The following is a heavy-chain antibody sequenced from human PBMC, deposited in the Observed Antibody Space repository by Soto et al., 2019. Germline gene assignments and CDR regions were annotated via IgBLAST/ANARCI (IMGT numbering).Heavy chain of an antibody. CDR3: AKDWAGYCSGVSCFGFFDN. CDR2: VSGSGGST. V-gene: IGHV3-23*01. J-gene: IGHJ4*02. Sequence: EVQLLESGGGLVQPGGSLRLSCAASGFTFSSYAMSWVRQAPGKGLEWVSFVSGSGGSTYYADSVKGRFTISRDNSKNTLHLQMNSLSGEDTAIYYCAKDWAGYCSGVSCFGFFDNWGQGTLVTVSS. D-gene: IGHD2-15*01. CDR1: GFTFSSYA.